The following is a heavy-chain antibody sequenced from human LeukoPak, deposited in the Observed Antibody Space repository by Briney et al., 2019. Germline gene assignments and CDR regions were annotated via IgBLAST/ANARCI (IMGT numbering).Heavy chain of an antibody. J-gene: IGHJ3*02. V-gene: IGHV4-30-4*08. Sequence: PSQTLSLTCTVSGGSISSGDYYWSWIRQPPGKGLEWIGYIYYSGSTYYNPSLKSRVTISVDTSKNQFSLKLSSVTAADTAVCYCARDPSAWWQRLNAFDIWGQGTMVTVSS. CDR1: GGSISSGDYY. D-gene: IGHD2-15*01. CDR3: ARDPSAWWQRLNAFDI. CDR2: IYYSGST.